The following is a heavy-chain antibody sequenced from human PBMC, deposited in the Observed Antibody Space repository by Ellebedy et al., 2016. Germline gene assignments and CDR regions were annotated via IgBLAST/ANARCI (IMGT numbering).Heavy chain of an antibody. V-gene: IGHV3-48*04. J-gene: IGHJ4*02. CDR3: TRGLSTSEY. Sequence: GGSLRLSCAASGFTVSTNYMKWVRQAPGKGLEWVSLINWDGSSTSYADSVKGRFTISRDNAKNSLYLQMNSLRAEDTAVYYCTRGLSTSEYWGQGTLVTVSS. CDR1: GFTVSTNY. D-gene: IGHD2-2*01. CDR2: INWDGSST.